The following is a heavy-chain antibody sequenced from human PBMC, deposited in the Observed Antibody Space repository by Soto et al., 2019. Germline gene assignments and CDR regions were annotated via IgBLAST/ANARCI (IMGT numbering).Heavy chain of an antibody. CDR2: IYYSGST. J-gene: IGHJ3*02. V-gene: IGHV4-59*01. D-gene: IGHD3-10*01. CDR1: GGSISSYY. CDR3: ARVPYGSGSYPSNYAFDI. Sequence: QVQLQESGPGLVKPSETLSLTCTVSGGSISSYYWSWIRQPPGKGLEWIGYIYYSGSTNYNPSLTSRVTISVDTSKNQFSLKLSSVTAADTAVYYCARVPYGSGSYPSNYAFDIWGQGTMVTVSS.